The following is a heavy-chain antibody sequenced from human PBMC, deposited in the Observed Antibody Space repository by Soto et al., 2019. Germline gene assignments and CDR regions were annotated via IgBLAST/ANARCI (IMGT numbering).Heavy chain of an antibody. J-gene: IGHJ3*02. Sequence: KPSETLSLTCRVSGGSVGTGAYYWRWIRQPPGKGLEWIGYTLYSGSPNYNPSLQCLQSRVTISVDTSRNQFSLRLTSVTASDPAFYCGARHDYSYRSYDIWGQGTLVTVS. D-gene: IGHD3-10*01. CDR3: ARHDYSYRSYDI. CDR1: GGSVGTGAYY. V-gene: IGHV4-61*08. CDR2: TLYSGSP.